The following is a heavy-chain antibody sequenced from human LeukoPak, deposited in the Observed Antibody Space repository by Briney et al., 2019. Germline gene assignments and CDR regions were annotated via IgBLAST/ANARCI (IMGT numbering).Heavy chain of an antibody. D-gene: IGHD4-23*01. CDR3: ARDRANYVGSSGIDY. CDR2: ISTSSIYI. V-gene: IGHV3-21*01. CDR1: GFTFSSYS. Sequence: GGCLRLSCAASGFTFSSYSMNWVRQAPGKGLEWVSSISTSSIYIYYADSVKGRFTISRDNAKNSLFLQMNSLRGEDTAVYYCARDRANYVGSSGIDYWGPGTLVTVSS. J-gene: IGHJ4*02.